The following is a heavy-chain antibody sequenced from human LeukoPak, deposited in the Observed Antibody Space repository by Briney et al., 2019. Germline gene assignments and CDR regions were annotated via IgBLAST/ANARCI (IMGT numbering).Heavy chain of an antibody. CDR3: ANDMRKEYYYDSGGYLDY. CDR2: ISGDGGST. D-gene: IGHD3-22*01. V-gene: IGHV3-43*02. Sequence: GGSLRLSCAASGFTFDDYAMHWVRQAPGKGLEWVSLISGDGGSTYYADSVKGRFTISRDNSKNSLYLQMNSLRTEDTALYYCANDMRKEYYYDSGGYLDYWGQGTLVTVSS. CDR1: GFTFDDYA. J-gene: IGHJ4*02.